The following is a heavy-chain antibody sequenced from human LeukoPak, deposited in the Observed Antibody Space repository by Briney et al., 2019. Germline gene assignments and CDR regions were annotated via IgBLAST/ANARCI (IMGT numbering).Heavy chain of an antibody. Sequence: ASVKVSCKASGYTFTSYYMHWVRQAPGRGLEWMGIINPSGGSTSYAQKFQGRVTMTRDTSTSTVYMELSSLRSEDTAAYYCARSSENSGYDPYYFDYWGQGTLVTVSS. CDR1: GYTFTSYY. V-gene: IGHV1-46*01. CDR3: ARSSENSGYDPYYFDY. J-gene: IGHJ4*02. CDR2: INPSGGST. D-gene: IGHD5-12*01.